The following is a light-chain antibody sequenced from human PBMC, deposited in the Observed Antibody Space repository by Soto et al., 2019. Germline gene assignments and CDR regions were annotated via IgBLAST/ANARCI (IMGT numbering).Light chain of an antibody. V-gene: IGLV2-18*02. CDR3: CSHSSSNSFV. Sequence: QSALTQPPSVSGSPGQSVTISCTGTSSDVGAYNRVYWYQQSPGTAPKLMIYEVSDRPSGVPDRFSGSKSGNTASLTISGLQAEDEADYYCCSHSSSNSFVFGTGTKLTVL. J-gene: IGLJ1*01. CDR1: SSDVGAYNR. CDR2: EVS.